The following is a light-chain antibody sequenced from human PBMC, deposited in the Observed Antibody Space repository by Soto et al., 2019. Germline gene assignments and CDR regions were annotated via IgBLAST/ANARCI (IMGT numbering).Light chain of an antibody. CDR1: QSLVHMNGNTY. CDR3: MQSIHWPYT. Sequence: VVMTQSPLSLTVTLGQPASISCTSSQSLVHMNGNTYLNWFHQRPGQSPRRLIYKVSERDSGVPDRFSGSGSGTDFTLKISRVEAEDVGVYYCMQSIHWPYTFGQGTKLEIK. CDR2: KVS. J-gene: IGKJ2*01. V-gene: IGKV2-30*02.